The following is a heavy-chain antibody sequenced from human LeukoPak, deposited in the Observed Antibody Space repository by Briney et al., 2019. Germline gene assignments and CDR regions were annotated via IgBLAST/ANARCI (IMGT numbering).Heavy chain of an antibody. CDR2: ISGNNDHT. J-gene: IGHJ4*02. Sequence: GASVKVSCKASGYTFTTYGISWVRQAPGQGLEWMGWISGNNDHTNYAQKFQGRVTMTTDTSTTTAYMELTSLTSDDTAVYYCARDGTSTDDFWGQGTLVTVSS. V-gene: IGHV1-18*01. CDR3: ARDGTSTDDF. CDR1: GYTFTTYG. D-gene: IGHD1-26*01.